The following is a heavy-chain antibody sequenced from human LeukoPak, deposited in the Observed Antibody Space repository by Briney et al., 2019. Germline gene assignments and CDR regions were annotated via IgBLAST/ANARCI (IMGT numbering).Heavy chain of an antibody. J-gene: IGHJ1*01. CDR3: AREIGSVSYGHEYFQH. V-gene: IGHV3-21*01. D-gene: IGHD1-26*01. CDR2: ISSSSSYI. Sequence: GGSLRLSCAASGFTFSSYSMNWVRQAPGKGLEWVSSISSSSSYIYYADSVKGRFTISRDNAKNSLYLQMNSLRAEDTAVYYCAREIGSVSYGHEYFQHWGQGTLVTVSS. CDR1: GFTFSSYS.